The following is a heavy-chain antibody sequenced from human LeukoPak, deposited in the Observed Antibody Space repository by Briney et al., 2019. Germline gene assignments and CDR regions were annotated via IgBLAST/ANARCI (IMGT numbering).Heavy chain of an antibody. CDR3: ASSYFYDGNRYFDY. CDR2: IYYTGST. CDR1: GGSITSYY. Sequence: PETLSLTCTVSGGSITSYYWNWIRQSPGKGLEWIGYIYYTGSTNSNPSLKSRVTISVDTSKNQFFLRLSSVTAADTAMYYCASSYFYDGNRYFDYWGRGTLVTVSS. D-gene: IGHD3-22*01. V-gene: IGHV4-59*08. J-gene: IGHJ4*02.